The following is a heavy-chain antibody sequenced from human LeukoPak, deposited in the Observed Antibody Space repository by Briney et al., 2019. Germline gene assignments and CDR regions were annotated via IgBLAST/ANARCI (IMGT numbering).Heavy chain of an antibody. CDR3: ARDLLYYDSSGYLDY. V-gene: IGHV3-30*04. Sequence: PGRSLRLSCAASGFTFSSYAMHWVRQAPGKGLEWVAVISYDGSNRYYADSVKGRFTISRDNSKNTLYLQMNSLRAEDTAVYYCARDLLYYDSSGYLDYWGQGTLVTVSS. CDR1: GFTFSSYA. D-gene: IGHD3-22*01. CDR2: ISYDGSNR. J-gene: IGHJ4*02.